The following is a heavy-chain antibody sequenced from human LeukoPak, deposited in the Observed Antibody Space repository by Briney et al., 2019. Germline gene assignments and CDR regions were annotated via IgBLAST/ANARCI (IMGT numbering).Heavy chain of an antibody. Sequence: GGSLRLSCAAPGFTFSSYAMSWVRQAPGKGLEWVSAISGSGGSTYYADSVKGRFTISRDNSKNTLYLQMNSLRAEDTAVYYCAKDRGFIAAAGSDDYWGQGTLVTVSS. D-gene: IGHD6-13*01. V-gene: IGHV3-23*01. CDR1: GFTFSSYA. CDR2: ISGSGGST. J-gene: IGHJ4*02. CDR3: AKDRGFIAAAGSDDY.